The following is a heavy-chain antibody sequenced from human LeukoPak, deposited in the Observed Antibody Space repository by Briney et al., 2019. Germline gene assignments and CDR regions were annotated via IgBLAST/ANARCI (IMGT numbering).Heavy chain of an antibody. D-gene: IGHD3-10*01. J-gene: IGHJ4*02. CDR3: ARTGNTAVPPYFDY. V-gene: IGHV4-39*01. CDR1: GGSISSSGYY. Sequence: SETLSLTCTVSGGSISSSGYYWGWIRQPPGKGLEWIGTIYYSGSTYYNPSLNSRVTISVDTSKNQFSLKPSSVTAADTAVYYCARTGNTAVPPYFDYWGQGALVTVSS. CDR2: IYYSGST.